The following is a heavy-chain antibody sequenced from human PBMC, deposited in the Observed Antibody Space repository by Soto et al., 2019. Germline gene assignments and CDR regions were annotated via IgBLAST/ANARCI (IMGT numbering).Heavy chain of an antibody. CDR1: GGTFSSYA. V-gene: IGHV1-69*13. Sequence: SVKVSCKASGGTFSSYAISWVRQAPGQGLEWMGGIIPIFGTANYAQKFQGRVTITADESTSTVYMELSSLRSEDTAVYYCASMSSGYSPFDYWGQGTLVTVSS. J-gene: IGHJ4*02. CDR3: ASMSSGYSPFDY. D-gene: IGHD3-22*01. CDR2: IIPIFGTA.